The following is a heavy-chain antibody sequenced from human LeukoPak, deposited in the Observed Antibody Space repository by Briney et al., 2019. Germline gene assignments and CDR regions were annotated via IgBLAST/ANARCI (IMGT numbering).Heavy chain of an antibody. CDR3: ARENGGATGNPLDY. Sequence: GGSLRLSCAASGFTFSSYSMNWVRQAPGKGLEWVSYISSSSSTIYYADSVKGRFTISRDNAKNSLYLQMNSLRAEDTAVYYCARENGGATGNPLDYWGQGTLVTVSS. CDR2: ISSSSSTI. J-gene: IGHJ4*02. V-gene: IGHV3-48*04. CDR1: GFTFSSYS. D-gene: IGHD1-1*01.